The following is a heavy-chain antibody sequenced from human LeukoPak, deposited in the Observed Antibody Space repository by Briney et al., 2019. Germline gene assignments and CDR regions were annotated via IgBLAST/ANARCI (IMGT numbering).Heavy chain of an antibody. Sequence: GGSLRLSCAASGFTVSGNYMSWVRQAPGKGLEWVSVIYSGGSTYYADSVKGRFTISRDNSKNTLYLQMNSLRAEDTAVYYCARVSSGWYGPDYWGQGTLVTVSS. CDR2: IYSGGST. V-gene: IGHV3-53*01. CDR1: GFTVSGNY. D-gene: IGHD6-19*01. J-gene: IGHJ4*02. CDR3: ARVSSGWYGPDY.